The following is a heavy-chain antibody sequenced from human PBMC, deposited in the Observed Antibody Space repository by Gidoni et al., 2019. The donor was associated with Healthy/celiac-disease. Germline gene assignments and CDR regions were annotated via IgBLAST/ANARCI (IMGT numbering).Heavy chain of an antibody. V-gene: IGHV3-30-3*01. J-gene: IGHJ4*02. CDR3: ARGPLSGPWYRRFDY. CDR2: ISYDGSNK. D-gene: IGHD1-26*01. CDR1: GFTFSSYA. Sequence: QVQLVESGGGVVQPGRSLRLSCAASGFTFSSYAMQWVRQAPGKGLEWVAVISYDGSNKYYADSVKGRFTISRDNSKNTLYLQMNSLRAEDTAVYYCARGPLSGPWYRRFDYWGQGTLVTVSS.